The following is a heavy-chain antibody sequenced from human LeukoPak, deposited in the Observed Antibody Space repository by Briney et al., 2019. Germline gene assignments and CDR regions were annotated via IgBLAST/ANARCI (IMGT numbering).Heavy chain of an antibody. Sequence: GGALRLSCAASGFTFSSYAMSWVRQAPGKGLEWVSAISGSGGSTYYADSVKGRFTISRDNSKNTLYLQMNSLRAEDTAVYYCAKDSGDLGGAFWSGYWRNTNWFDPWGQGTLATVSS. J-gene: IGHJ5*02. CDR1: GFTFSSYA. V-gene: IGHV3-23*01. D-gene: IGHD3-3*01. CDR2: ISGSGGST. CDR3: AKDSGDLGGAFWSGYWRNTNWFDP.